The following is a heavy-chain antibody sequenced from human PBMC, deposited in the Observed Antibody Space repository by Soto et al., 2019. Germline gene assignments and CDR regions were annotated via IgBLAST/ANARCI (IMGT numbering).Heavy chain of an antibody. V-gene: IGHV1-69*01. Sequence: QVQLVQSGAEVKKPGSSVKVSCKASGGTFSSYAISWVRQAPGQGLEWMGGIIPIFGTANYAQKFQGRVTITADESTSTAYMELSSLGSEDTGVYYCARGGGDYRLLRDYFDYWGQGTLVTVSS. D-gene: IGHD4-17*01. J-gene: IGHJ4*02. CDR2: IIPIFGTA. CDR1: GGTFSSYA. CDR3: ARGGGDYRLLRDYFDY.